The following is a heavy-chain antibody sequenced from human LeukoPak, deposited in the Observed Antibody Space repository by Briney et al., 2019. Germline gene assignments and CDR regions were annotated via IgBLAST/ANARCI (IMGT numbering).Heavy chain of an antibody. V-gene: IGHV3-23*01. CDR3: AKDPDDYVWGSYRPNYFDY. Sequence: GGSLRLSCAASGFTFSSYAMSWVRQAPGKGLEWVSAISGSGGSTYYADSVKGRFTISRDNSKNTLYLQMNSLRAEDTAVYYCAKDPDDYVWGSYRPNYFDYWGQGTPVTVSS. J-gene: IGHJ4*02. D-gene: IGHD3-16*02. CDR1: GFTFSSYA. CDR2: ISGSGGST.